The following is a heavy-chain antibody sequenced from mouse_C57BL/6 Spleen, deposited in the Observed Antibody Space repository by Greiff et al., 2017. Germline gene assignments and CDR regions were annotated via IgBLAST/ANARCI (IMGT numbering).Heavy chain of an antibody. Sequence: VQLQQSGPELVKPGASVKIPCKASGYTFTDYNMDWVKQSHGKSLEWIGDINPNNGGTIYNQKFKGKATLTVDKSSSTAYMELRSLTSEDTAVYYCARKDYGYDRYFDVWGTGTTVTVAS. CDR1: GYTFTDYN. V-gene: IGHV1-18*01. J-gene: IGHJ1*03. CDR3: ARKDYGYDRYFDV. D-gene: IGHD2-2*01. CDR2: INPNNGGT.